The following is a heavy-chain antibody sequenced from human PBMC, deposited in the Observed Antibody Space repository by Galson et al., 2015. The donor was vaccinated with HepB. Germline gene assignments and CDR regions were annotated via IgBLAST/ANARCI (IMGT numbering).Heavy chain of an antibody. CDR1: SYTLTKLS. J-gene: IGHJ4*02. D-gene: IGHD4-17*01. V-gene: IGHV1-24*01. CDR2: FDPEEGET. Sequence: SVKVSCKVSSYTLTKLSIHWVRQAPGGGLEWMGGFDPEEGETANAQKFQGRLTMTEDTSTGTAYMELSSLRLEDTAVYYCATIDFDFCDYGFDYWGQGTLVTVSS. CDR3: ATIDFDFCDYGFDY.